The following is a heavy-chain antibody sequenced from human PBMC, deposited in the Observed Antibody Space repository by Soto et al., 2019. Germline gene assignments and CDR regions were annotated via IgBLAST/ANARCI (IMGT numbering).Heavy chain of an antibody. Sequence: GGSLRLSCAASGFTFSSYAMSWVRQAPGKGLEWVSAISGSGGSTYYADSVKGRFTISRDNSKNTLYLQMNSLRAEDTAVYYCAREEVNRSGATGDLDIWCQGTMVTVSS. D-gene: IGHD3-10*01. J-gene: IGHJ3*02. CDR1: GFTFSSYA. CDR2: ISGSGGST. CDR3: AREEVNRSGATGDLDI. V-gene: IGHV3-23*01.